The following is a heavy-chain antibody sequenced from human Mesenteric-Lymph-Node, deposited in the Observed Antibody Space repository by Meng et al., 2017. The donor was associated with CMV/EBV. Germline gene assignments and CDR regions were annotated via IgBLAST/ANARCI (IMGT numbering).Heavy chain of an antibody. V-gene: IGHV1-8*03. D-gene: IGHD3/OR15-3a*01. CDR3: ARDFWTGFPTVADF. CDR1: GYTFTSYD. CDR2: MNPNSGNT. Sequence: ASVKVSCKASGYTFTSYDINWVRQATGQGLEWMGWMNPNSGNTGYAQKFQGRVTITRNTSISTAYLDLSSLRSDDTAVYYCARDFWTGFPTVADFWGQGTLVTVSS. J-gene: IGHJ4*02.